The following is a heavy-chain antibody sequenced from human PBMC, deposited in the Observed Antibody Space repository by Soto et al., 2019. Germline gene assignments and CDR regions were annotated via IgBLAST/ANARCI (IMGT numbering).Heavy chain of an antibody. D-gene: IGHD2-8*01. V-gene: IGHV1-18*01. CDR2: ISAYNGNT. CDR3: ARGHKDIVLMVYATRPYYYMDV. Sequence: ASAKVSCKASCYTFTSYGISWLRHSTGQWLECILWISAYNGNTNYAQKLQGRVTMTTDTSTSTAYMELRSLRSDDTAVYYCARGHKDIVLMVYATRPYYYMDVWGKGTTVTVSS. J-gene: IGHJ6*03. CDR1: CYTFTSYG.